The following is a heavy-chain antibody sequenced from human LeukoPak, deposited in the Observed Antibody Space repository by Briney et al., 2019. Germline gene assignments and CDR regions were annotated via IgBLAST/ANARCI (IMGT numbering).Heavy chain of an antibody. CDR1: GGSISRGGDY. Sequence: SETLSLTCSVPGGSISRGGDYWTWIRQHPEKGLEWIGYISSSGSTYYNPSLRSRVTISADTSKNQFSLKLTSVTAADTAVFYCAGVPIIRGVIEDWGQGTLVSVSS. V-gene: IGHV4-31*03. D-gene: IGHD3-10*01. J-gene: IGHJ4*02. CDR2: ISSSGST. CDR3: AGVPIIRGVIED.